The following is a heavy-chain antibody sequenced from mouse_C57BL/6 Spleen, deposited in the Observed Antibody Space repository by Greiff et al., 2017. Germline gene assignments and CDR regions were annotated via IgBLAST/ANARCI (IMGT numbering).Heavy chain of an antibody. D-gene: IGHD1-1*01. CDR1: GFSLTSYG. CDR2: IWSGGST. V-gene: IGHV2-4*01. CDR3: AKTITTVVENYAMDY. Sequence: QVHVKQSGPGLVQPSQSLSITCTVSGFSLTSYGVHWVRQPPGKGLEWLGVIWSGGSTDYNAAFISRLSISKDNSKSQVFFKMNSLQADDTAIYYCAKTITTVVENYAMDYWGQGTSVTVSS. J-gene: IGHJ4*01.